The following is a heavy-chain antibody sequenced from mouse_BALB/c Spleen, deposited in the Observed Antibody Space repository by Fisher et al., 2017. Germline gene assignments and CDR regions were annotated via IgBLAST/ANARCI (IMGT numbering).Heavy chain of an antibody. J-gene: IGHJ4*01. CDR3: TRDFYYYGSSYRGYYAMDY. Sequence: KFKGKATLTADKSSSTAYMELRSLTSEDSAVYYCTRDFYYYGSSYRGYYAMDYWGQGTSVTVSS. V-gene: IGHV1-15*01. D-gene: IGHD1-1*01.